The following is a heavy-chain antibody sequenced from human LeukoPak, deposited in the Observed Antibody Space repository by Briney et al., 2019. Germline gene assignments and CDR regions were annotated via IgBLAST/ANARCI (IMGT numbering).Heavy chain of an antibody. Sequence: SVKVSCKAPGGTFSSYAISWVRQAPGQGLEWMGGIIPIFGTANYAQKFQGRVTITTDESTSTAYMELSSLRSEDTAVYYCARDLASCHARKCGAFDIWGQGTMVTVSS. D-gene: IGHD2-2*01. CDR2: IIPIFGTA. V-gene: IGHV1-69*05. CDR3: ARDLASCHARKCGAFDI. J-gene: IGHJ3*02. CDR1: GGTFSSYA.